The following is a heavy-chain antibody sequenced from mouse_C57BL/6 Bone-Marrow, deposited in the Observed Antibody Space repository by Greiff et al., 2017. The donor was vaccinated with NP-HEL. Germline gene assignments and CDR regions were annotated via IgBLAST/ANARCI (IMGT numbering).Heavy chain of an antibody. V-gene: IGHV1-69*01. D-gene: IGHD1-1*01. Sequence: QVQLQQPGAELVMPGASVKLSCKASGYTFTSYWMHWVKQRPGQGLEWIGEIDPSDSYTNYNQKFKGKSTLTVDKSSSTAYMQLSSLTSEDSAVYYCARSTTTVVHAMDYWGQGTSVTVSS. J-gene: IGHJ4*01. CDR1: GYTFTSYW. CDR2: IDPSDSYT. CDR3: ARSTTTVVHAMDY.